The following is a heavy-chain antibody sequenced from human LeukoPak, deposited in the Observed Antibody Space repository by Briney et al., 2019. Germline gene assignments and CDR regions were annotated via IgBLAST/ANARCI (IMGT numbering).Heavy chain of an antibody. D-gene: IGHD3-22*01. V-gene: IGHV4-39*02. CDR3: ARRRYYDSTGYLD. Sequence: SETLSLTCTISSGSISSSSYYWGWIRQPPGKGLEWIADIYYSGSTYYNPSLKSRVSISIGTSNNHFSLRLSSVTAADTALYYCARRRYYDSTGYLDWGQGTLVTVSS. J-gene: IGHJ1*01. CDR2: IYYSGST. CDR1: SGSISSSSYY.